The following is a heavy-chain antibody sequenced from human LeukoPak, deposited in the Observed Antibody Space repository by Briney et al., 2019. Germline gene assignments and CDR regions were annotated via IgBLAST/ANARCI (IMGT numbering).Heavy chain of an antibody. Sequence: SVKVSCKASGGTFSSYAISWVRQAPGQGLEWMGGIIPILGTANYAQKFQGRVTITADESTSTAYMELSSLRSEDTAVYYCARAELLWFGELSRTGYYFDYWGPGTLVTVSS. CDR1: GGTFSSYA. V-gene: IGHV1-69*01. CDR2: IIPILGTA. D-gene: IGHD3-10*01. CDR3: ARAELLWFGELSRTGYYFDY. J-gene: IGHJ4*02.